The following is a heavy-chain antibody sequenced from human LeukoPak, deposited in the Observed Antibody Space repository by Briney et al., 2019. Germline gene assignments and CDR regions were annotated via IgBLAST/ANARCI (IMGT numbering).Heavy chain of an antibody. CDR3: ARGERPYYYYGMDV. CDR1: GFTFSSYA. CDR2: ISGSGGST. D-gene: IGHD1-1*01. Sequence: GGSLRLSCAASGFTFSSYAMSWVGQAPGKGLEWVSAISGSGGSTYYADSVRGGLTISRENAKNTLYVQRKSLRAEDTAVYYCARGERPYYYYGMDVWGQGTTVTVSS. J-gene: IGHJ6*02. V-gene: IGHV3-23*01.